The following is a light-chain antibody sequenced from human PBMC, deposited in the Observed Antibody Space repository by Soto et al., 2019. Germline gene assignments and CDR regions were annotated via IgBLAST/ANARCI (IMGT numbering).Light chain of an antibody. CDR1: QSISSW. J-gene: IGKJ1*01. CDR3: QQYNSYPRT. CDR2: KAS. Sequence: DIQMTQSPSTLSASVGDRVTITCRASQSISSWLAWYQQKPGKAPKLLIYKASSLESGVPSRFSGSVSGTEFTLTISSLQPYDFATYYCQQYNSYPRTFGQGTKVEIK. V-gene: IGKV1-5*03.